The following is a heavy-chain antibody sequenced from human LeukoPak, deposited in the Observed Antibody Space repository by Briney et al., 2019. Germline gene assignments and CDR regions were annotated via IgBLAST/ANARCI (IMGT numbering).Heavy chain of an antibody. CDR2: IIPIFGTA. Sequence: EASVKVSCKASGGTFSSYAISWVRQAPGQGLEWMGGIIPIFGTANYAQKFQGRVTITADKSTSTAYMELSSLRSEDTAVYYCAREGGNRTAAEWPLDYWGQGTLVTVSS. J-gene: IGHJ4*02. CDR3: AREGGNRTAAEWPLDY. V-gene: IGHV1-69*06. CDR1: GGTFSSYA. D-gene: IGHD6-13*01.